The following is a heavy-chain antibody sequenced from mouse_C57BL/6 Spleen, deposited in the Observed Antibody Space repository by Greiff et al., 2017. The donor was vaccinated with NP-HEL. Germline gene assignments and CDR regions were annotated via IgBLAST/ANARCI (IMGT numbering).Heavy chain of an antibody. CDR3: ARRYDNYGYFDV. CDR1: GYTFTSYW. CDR2: IDPSDSET. V-gene: IGHV1-52*01. J-gene: IGHJ1*03. Sequence: QVQLQQSGAELVRPGSSVKLSCTASGYTFTSYWMHWVKQRPIQGLEWIGNIDPSDSETHYTQKFKDKATLTVDKSSSTAYMQLSSLTSEDSAVYDCARRYDNYGYFDVWGTGTTVTVSS. D-gene: IGHD2-10*02.